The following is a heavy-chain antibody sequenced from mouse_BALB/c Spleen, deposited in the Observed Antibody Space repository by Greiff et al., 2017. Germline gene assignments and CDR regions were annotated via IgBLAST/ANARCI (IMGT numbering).Heavy chain of an antibody. CDR3: ARGNYGSGAMDY. Sequence: VKLMESGPGLVAPSQCLSITCTASGFSLTSYGVYWVRQPPGKGLEWLGAIWAGGSTNYNSALMSRLSISKDNTKNQLFLKMSSLQTDDTAMYYCARGNYGSGAMDYWGQGTSVTVSA. V-gene: IGHV2-9*02. J-gene: IGHJ4*01. D-gene: IGHD1-1*01. CDR2: IWAGGST. CDR1: GFSLTSYG.